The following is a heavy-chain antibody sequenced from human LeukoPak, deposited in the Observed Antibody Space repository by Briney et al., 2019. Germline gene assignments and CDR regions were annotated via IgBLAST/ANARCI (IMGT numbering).Heavy chain of an antibody. D-gene: IGHD2-2*01. CDR1: GFTFSSYA. CDR2: ISSNGGST. Sequence: PGGSLRLSCAASGFTFSSYAMHWVRQAPGKGLEYVSAISSNGGSTYYANSVKGRFTISRDNSKNTLYLQMGSLRAEDMAVYYCARGPMPLYCSSTSCYSATYTDVWGKGTTVTVSS. V-gene: IGHV3-64*01. CDR3: ARGPMPLYCSSTSCYSATYTDV. J-gene: IGHJ6*03.